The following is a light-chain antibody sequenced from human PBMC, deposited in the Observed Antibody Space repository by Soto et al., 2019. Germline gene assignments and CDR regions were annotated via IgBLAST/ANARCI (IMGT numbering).Light chain of an antibody. J-gene: IGKJ1*01. CDR3: QQSYSTPTWT. V-gene: IGKV1-39*01. CDR1: PSISSY. CDR2: AAS. Sequence: DIHMTQSPSSLSASVGHRVTLTCRAIPSISSYFNWYQQKPGTSPKLLIYAASSLQSGVPSRFSGSGSGTDFTLTISSLQPEDFATYYCQQSYSTPTWTFGQGTKVDIK.